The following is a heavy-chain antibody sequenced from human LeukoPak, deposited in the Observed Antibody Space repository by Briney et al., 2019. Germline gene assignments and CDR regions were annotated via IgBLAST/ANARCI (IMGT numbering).Heavy chain of an antibody. CDR3: ARGSWFGYSYGYWY. J-gene: IGHJ4*02. V-gene: IGHV4-34*01. CDR1: GGSFSGYY. CDR2: INHSGST. Sequence: PSETLSLTCAVYGGSFSGYYRSWIRQPPGKGLEWIGEINHSGSTNYNPSLKSRVTISVDTSKNQFSLKLSSVTAADTAVYYCARGSWFGYSYGYWYWGQGTLVTVSS. D-gene: IGHD5-18*01.